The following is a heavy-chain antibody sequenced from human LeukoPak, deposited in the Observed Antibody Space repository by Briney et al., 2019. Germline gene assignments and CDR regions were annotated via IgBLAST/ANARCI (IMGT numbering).Heavy chain of an antibody. J-gene: IGHJ4*02. CDR3: ARSRDVVITSLSY. D-gene: IGHD3-22*01. V-gene: IGHV3-23*01. CDR2: ISGSGGST. Sequence: GRSLRLSCAASGFTFSGYAMHWVRQAPGKGLEWVSAISGSGGSTYYADSVKGRFTISRDNSKNTLYLQMNSLRAEDTAVYYCARSRDVVITSLSYWGQGTLVTVSS. CDR1: GFTFSGYA.